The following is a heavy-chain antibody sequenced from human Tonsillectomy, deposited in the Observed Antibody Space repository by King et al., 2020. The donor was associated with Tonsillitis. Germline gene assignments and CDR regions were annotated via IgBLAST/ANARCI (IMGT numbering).Heavy chain of an antibody. D-gene: IGHD6-6*01. V-gene: IGHV3-73*02. CDR1: GFTFSGSA. CDR3: TTPGSVYSSSYDY. J-gene: IGHJ4*02. CDR2: IRSKANSYAT. Sequence: VQLVESGGGLVQPGGSLKLSCAASGFTFSGSAMHWVRQASGKGLEWVGRIRSKANSYATAYLVSVQGRFTIARDDLKNTPYLQMNSLKTEDTAVYYCTTPGSVYSSSYDYWGQGTLVTVSS.